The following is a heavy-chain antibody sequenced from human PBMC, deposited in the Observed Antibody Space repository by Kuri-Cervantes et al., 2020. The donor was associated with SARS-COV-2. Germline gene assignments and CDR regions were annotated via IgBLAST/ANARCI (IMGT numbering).Heavy chain of an antibody. CDR3: AAESLVTNGVSI. D-gene: IGHD2-8*01. J-gene: IGHJ3*01. Sequence: GESLKISCAASGFTFSSNYMSWVRQAPGKGLEWVSVIYSGGSTYYADSVKGRFTISRHNSKNTLYLQMNSLRAEDTAVYYCAAESLVTNGVSIWGQGTMVTVSS. V-gene: IGHV3-53*04. CDR1: GFTFSSNY. CDR2: IYSGGST.